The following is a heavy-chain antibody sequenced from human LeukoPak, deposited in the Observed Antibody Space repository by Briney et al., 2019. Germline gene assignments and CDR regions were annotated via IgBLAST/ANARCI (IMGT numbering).Heavy chain of an antibody. J-gene: IGHJ4*02. D-gene: IGHD3-9*01. CDR1: GGSFSGYY. CDR2: INHSGST. CDR3: ARGIRYFDWLLLGYYFDY. V-gene: IGHV4-34*01. Sequence: SETLSLTCAVYGGSFSGYYWSWIREPPGKGLEWIGEINHSGSTNYNPSLKSRVTISVDTSKNQFSLKLSSVTAADTAVYYCARGIRYFDWLLLGYYFDYWGQGTLVTVSS.